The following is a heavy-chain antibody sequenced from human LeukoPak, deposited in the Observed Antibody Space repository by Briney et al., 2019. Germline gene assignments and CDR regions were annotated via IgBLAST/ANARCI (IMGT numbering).Heavy chain of an antibody. V-gene: IGHV3-66*02. CDR1: GFTVSSNY. CDR3: ARGYSSSYYDY. D-gene: IGHD6-6*01. J-gene: IGHJ4*02. Sequence: GGSLRLSCAASGFTVSSNYMSWVRQAPGKGLEWVSVIYSGGSTYYADSVKGRFTISRDNSKNTLYLQMNSLRDEDTAVYYCARGYSSSYYDYWGQGTLVTVSS. CDR2: IYSGGST.